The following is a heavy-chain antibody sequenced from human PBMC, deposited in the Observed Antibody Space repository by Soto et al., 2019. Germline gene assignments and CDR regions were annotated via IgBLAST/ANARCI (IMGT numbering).Heavy chain of an antibody. CDR2: IYYSGST. V-gene: IGHV4-31*03. CDR1: GGSISSGGYY. CDR3: AGGPVLRFLEPFLNYYYMDV. D-gene: IGHD3-3*01. J-gene: IGHJ6*03. Sequence: SETLSLTCTVSGGSISSGGYYWSWIRQHPGKGLEWIGYIYYSGSTYYNPSLKSRVTISVDTSKNQFSLKLSSVTAADTAVYYCAGGPVLRFLEPFLNYYYMDVWGKGTTVTVSS.